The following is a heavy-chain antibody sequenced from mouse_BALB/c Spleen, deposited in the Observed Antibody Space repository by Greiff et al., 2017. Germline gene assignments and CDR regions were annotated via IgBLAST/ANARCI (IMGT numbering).Heavy chain of an antibody. CDR1: GFTFSSYA. J-gene: IGHJ2*01. V-gene: IGHV5-6-5*01. CDR2: ISSGGSI. D-gene: IGHD2-14*01. Sequence: EVHLVESGGGLVKPGGSLKLSCAASGFTFSSYAMSWVRQNPEKRLEWVASISSGGSIYYPDSVKGRFTISRDNARSILYLQMSSLRSEDTAMYYCAREVYYRFDYWGQGTTLTVSS. CDR3: AREVYYRFDY.